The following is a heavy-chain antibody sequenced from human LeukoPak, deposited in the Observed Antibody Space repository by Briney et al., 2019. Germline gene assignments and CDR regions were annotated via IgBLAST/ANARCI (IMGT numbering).Heavy chain of an antibody. D-gene: IGHD2-2*01. CDR1: GFTFSSYA. CDR3: AKDRYVSGNWFDP. Sequence: QPGGSLRLSCAASGFTFSSYAMHWVRQAPGKGLEWVAVISYDGSNKYYADSVKGRFTISRDNSKNTLYLQMNSLRAEDTAVYYCAKDRYVSGNWFDPWGQGTLVTVSS. V-gene: IGHV3-30-3*01. J-gene: IGHJ5*02. CDR2: ISYDGSNK.